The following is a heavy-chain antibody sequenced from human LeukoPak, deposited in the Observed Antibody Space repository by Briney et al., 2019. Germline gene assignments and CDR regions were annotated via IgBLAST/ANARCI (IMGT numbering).Heavy chain of an antibody. CDR2: INHSGST. CDR1: GGSFSGYY. J-gene: IGHJ4*02. V-gene: IGHV4-34*01. Sequence: SETLSLTCAVYGGSFSGYYWSWIRQPPGKGLEWIAEINHSGSTNYNPSLKSRVTISVDTSKNQFSLKLSSVTAADTAVYYCARAPANAPTDYWGQGTLVTVSS. D-gene: IGHD2-2*01. CDR3: ARAPANAPTDY.